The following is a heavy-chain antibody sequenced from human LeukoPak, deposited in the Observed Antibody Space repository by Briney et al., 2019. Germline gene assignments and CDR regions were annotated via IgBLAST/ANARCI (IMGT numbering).Heavy chain of an antibody. J-gene: IGHJ6*02. CDR3: AMIPGHYYGSGSYSRYYYYGMDV. Sequence: SETLSLTCAVSGGSISSGGYSWSWIRQPPGKGLEWIGSIYYSGSTYYNPSLKSRVTISVDTSKNQFSLKLSSVTAADTAVYYCAMIPGHYYGSGSYSRYYYYGMDVWGQGTTVTVSS. CDR2: IYYSGST. D-gene: IGHD3-10*01. V-gene: IGHV4-39*01. CDR1: GGSISSGGYS.